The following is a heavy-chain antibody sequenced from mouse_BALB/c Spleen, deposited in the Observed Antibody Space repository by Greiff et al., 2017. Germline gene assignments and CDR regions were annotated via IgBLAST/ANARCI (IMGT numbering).Heavy chain of an antibody. CDR2: IWGDGST. J-gene: IGHJ2*01. CDR3: ARVSGVYYGLFFDY. Sequence: VQRVESGPGLVAPSQSLSITCTVSGFSLTGYGVNWVRQPPGKGLEWLGMIWGDGSTDYNSALKSRLSISKDNSKSQVFLKMNSLQTDDTARYYCARVSGVYYGLFFDYWGQGTTLTVSS. CDR1: GFSLTGYG. D-gene: IGHD1-2*01. V-gene: IGHV2-6-7*01.